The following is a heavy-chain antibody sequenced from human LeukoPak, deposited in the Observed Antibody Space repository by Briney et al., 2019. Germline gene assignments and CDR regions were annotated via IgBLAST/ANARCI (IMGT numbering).Heavy chain of an antibody. CDR3: ARSYSSGCFDY. CDR2: IYSGGST. CDR1: GFTVSSNY. V-gene: IGHV3-66*02. D-gene: IGHD6-19*01. J-gene: IGHJ4*02. Sequence: GGSLRLSCAASGFTVSSNYMSWVRQAPGKGLEWVSVIYSGGSTYYADSVKGRFTISRDNSKNTLYLQMNSLRAKDTAVYYCARSYSSGCFDYWGQGTLVTVSS.